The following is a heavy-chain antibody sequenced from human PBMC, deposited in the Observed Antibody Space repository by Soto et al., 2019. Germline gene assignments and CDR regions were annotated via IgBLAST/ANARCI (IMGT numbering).Heavy chain of an antibody. CDR1: GFTFNAYG. Sequence: PGGSLRLSCAASGFTFNAYGLHWVRLAPGKGLEWVAAISSDGTKQYYAESVKGRFTISRDNSKSTLYLQMNSLRAEDTAMYYCAKAQDNTWYTYNWFDPWGQGTLVTVSS. CDR3: AKAQDNTWYTYNWFDP. CDR2: ISSDGTKQ. J-gene: IGHJ5*02. V-gene: IGHV3-30*18. D-gene: IGHD2-2*02.